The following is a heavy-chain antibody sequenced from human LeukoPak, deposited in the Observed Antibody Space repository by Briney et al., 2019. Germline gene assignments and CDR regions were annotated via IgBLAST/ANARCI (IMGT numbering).Heavy chain of an antibody. Sequence: SETLSLTCAVSGGSISSGGYSWSWLRQPPGQGLEWIVYIYHSGSTYYNPSLKSRVTISVDRSKNQFSLKLSSVTAADTAVYYCARVRATVTTFYFDYWGQGTLVTVSS. J-gene: IGHJ4*02. V-gene: IGHV4-30-2*01. D-gene: IGHD4-17*01. CDR3: ARVRATVTTFYFDY. CDR1: GGSISSGGYS. CDR2: IYHSGST.